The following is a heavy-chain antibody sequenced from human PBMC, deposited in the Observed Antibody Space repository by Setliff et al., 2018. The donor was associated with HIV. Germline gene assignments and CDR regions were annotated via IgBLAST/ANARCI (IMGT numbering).Heavy chain of an antibody. V-gene: IGHV4-34*01. CDR3: VRGWDDKVSTISAPYYYYMDV. D-gene: IGHD5-12*01. CDR1: GGSLNGFY. J-gene: IGHJ6*03. Sequence: NPSETLSLTCAFYGGSLNGFYWGWIRQPPGKGLEWIGEINHRGSTNYNPSLKSRVTIRVDMSKNQFSLEVTAVTAADTAVYYCVRGWDDKVSTISAPYYYYMDVWGKGTTVTVSS. CDR2: INHRGST.